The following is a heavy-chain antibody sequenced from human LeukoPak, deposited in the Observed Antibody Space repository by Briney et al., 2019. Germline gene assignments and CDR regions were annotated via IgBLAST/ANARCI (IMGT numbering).Heavy chain of an antibody. CDR1: GFNFNTYS. V-gene: IGHV3-30*18. D-gene: IGHD3-10*01. CDR2: MSYDGSNK. J-gene: IGHJ6*03. Sequence: PGRSLRLSCAASGFNFNTYSMHWVRQAPGKELEWVAVMSYDGSNKYYADSVKGRFTISRDNSKNTLYLQMNSLRAEDTAVYYCAKSSRGSTLYYYYYYMDVWGKGTTVTVSS. CDR3: AKSSRGSTLYYYYYYMDV.